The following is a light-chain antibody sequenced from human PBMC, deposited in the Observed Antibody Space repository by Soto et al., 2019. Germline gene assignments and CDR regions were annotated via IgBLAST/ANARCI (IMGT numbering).Light chain of an antibody. Sequence: DLQMTQFPSALSASVGDRVTITCRASQSISNWLAWYQQKPGKAPKLLIYKASSLESGVPSRFSGSGSGTEFTLTISSLQPDAFATYYCQQYNSSFGQGTKLEIK. J-gene: IGKJ2*01. V-gene: IGKV1-5*03. CDR2: KAS. CDR1: QSISNW. CDR3: QQYNSS.